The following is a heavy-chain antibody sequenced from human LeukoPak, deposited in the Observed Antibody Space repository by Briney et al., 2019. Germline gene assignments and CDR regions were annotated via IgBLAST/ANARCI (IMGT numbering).Heavy chain of an antibody. D-gene: IGHD3-22*01. CDR2: IKSDGTMT. Sequence: GGSLRLSCAVSGFSFSEYWMHWVRQAPGKGLVWVSRIKSDGTMTNYADSVKGRFTISRDNSKNTLYLQMNSLRAEDTAVYYCAREDYYDSGSNDYWGQGTLVTVSS. V-gene: IGHV3-74*01. CDR3: AREDYYDSGSNDY. J-gene: IGHJ4*02. CDR1: GFSFSEYW.